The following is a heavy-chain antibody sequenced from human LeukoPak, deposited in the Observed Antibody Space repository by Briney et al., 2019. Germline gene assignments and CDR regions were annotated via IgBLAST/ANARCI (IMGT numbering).Heavy chain of an antibody. CDR3: ARGPDPGSMGFDY. Sequence: KPSETLSLTCTVSGGSISSYYWSWIRQPPGKGLEWIGYIYYTGSTNYNPSLKSRVTISVDTSKNQFSLKLSSVTAADTAVYYCARGPDPGSMGFDYWGQGTLVTVSS. J-gene: IGHJ4*02. V-gene: IGHV4-59*08. CDR2: IYYTGST. CDR1: GGSISSYY.